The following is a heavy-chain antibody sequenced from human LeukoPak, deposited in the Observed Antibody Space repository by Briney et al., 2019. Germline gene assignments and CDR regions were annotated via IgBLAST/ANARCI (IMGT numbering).Heavy chain of an antibody. CDR3: ARLERRGAFHFGY. D-gene: IGHD1-1*01. Sequence: GGSLRLSCAASGFTFSSYWMSWVRQAPGKGLEWVANIKQDGSEKYYVDFVKGRFTISRDNAKNSLYLQMNSLRAEDTAVYYCARLERRGAFHFGYWGQGTLVTVSS. J-gene: IGHJ4*02. CDR2: IKQDGSEK. V-gene: IGHV3-7*01. CDR1: GFTFSSYW.